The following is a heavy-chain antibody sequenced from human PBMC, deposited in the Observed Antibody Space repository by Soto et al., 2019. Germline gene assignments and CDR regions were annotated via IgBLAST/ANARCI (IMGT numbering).Heavy chain of an antibody. Sequence: QVQLVQSGAEVKKPGSSVKVSCKASGGTFSSYTISWVRQAPGQGLEWMGRIIPTLGIANYARKFQGKVTITANKSTRTDYMELSSLRSEDTAVYYCARGEYGDYGEFDYWGQGTLVTVSS. CDR2: IIPTLGIA. J-gene: IGHJ4*02. CDR1: GGTFSSYT. D-gene: IGHD4-17*01. CDR3: ARGEYGDYGEFDY. V-gene: IGHV1-69*02.